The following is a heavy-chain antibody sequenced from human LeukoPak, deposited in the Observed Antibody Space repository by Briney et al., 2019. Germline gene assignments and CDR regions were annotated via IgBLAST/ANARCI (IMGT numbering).Heavy chain of an antibody. CDR1: GYTFTVKF. CDR3: AIENRYDRSGFSKAFDY. V-gene: IGHV1-2*02. D-gene: IGHD3-22*01. CDR2: IEPNSGGA. J-gene: IGHJ4*02. Sequence: ASVTVSCKASGYTFTVKFLHWLRQAPGQGLEWMGGIEPNSGGAVYGQKFRGRVTVTRDTSVSTAYMELSSLRSDDTAVYYCAIENRYDRSGFSKAFDYGGQGPLVPVSS.